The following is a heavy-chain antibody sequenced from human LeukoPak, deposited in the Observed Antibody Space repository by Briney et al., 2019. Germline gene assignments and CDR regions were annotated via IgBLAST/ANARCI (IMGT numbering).Heavy chain of an antibody. V-gene: IGHV3-23*01. J-gene: IGHJ4*02. CDR1: GFTFSSYA. Sequence: PGGVLRLSCAASGFTFSSYAMSWVRLAPGKGLEWVSAISGSGGSTYYADSVKGRFTISRDNSKNTLYLQMNSLRAEDTAVYYCAKLCSSSWYFDYWGQGTLVTVSS. CDR3: AKLCSSSWYFDY. D-gene: IGHD6-13*01. CDR2: ISGSGGST.